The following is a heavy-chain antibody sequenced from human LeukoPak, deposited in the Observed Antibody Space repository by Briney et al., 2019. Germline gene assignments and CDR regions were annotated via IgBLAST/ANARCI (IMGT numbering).Heavy chain of an antibody. D-gene: IGHD2-15*01. CDR1: GGSFGGYY. V-gene: IGHV4-34*01. CDR2: INHSGNT. CDR3: ARGVVVVAAMEDYYYYYMDV. J-gene: IGHJ6*03. Sequence: SETLSLTCAISGGSFGGYYWSYIRQPPGKGLEWIGEINHSGNTYYNPSLKSRVTISLDTSKNQFSLKLSSVTAADTAVYYCARGVVVVAAMEDYYYYYMDVWGKGTTVTVSS.